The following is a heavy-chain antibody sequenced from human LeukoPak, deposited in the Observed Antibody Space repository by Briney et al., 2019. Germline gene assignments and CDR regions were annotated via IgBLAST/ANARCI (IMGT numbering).Heavy chain of an antibody. Sequence: ASVKVSCKASGCTFTSYDINWVRQATGQGLERMGWMNPNSGNTGYAQKFQGRVTITRNTSISTAYMELSNLRSEDTAVYYCARGSERSGSIAARPEGVDYWGQGTLVTVSS. J-gene: IGHJ4*02. V-gene: IGHV1-8*03. CDR2: MNPNSGNT. D-gene: IGHD6-6*01. CDR3: ARGSERSGSIAARPEGVDY. CDR1: GCTFTSYD.